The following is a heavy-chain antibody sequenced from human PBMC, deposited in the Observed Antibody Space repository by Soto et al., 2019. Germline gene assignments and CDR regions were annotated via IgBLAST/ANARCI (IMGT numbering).Heavy chain of an antibody. J-gene: IGHJ3*02. CDR1: GGTFSSYA. D-gene: IGHD6-19*01. CDR3: TREKWLVRRNDPFDI. Sequence: GASVKVSCKASGGTFSSYAISWVRQAPGQGLEWMGGIIPIFGTANYAQKFQGRVTITADTSTNTVNMELSSLRSEDTAVYYCTREKWLVRRNDPFDIWGQGTMVTVSS. V-gene: IGHV1-69*06. CDR2: IIPIFGTA.